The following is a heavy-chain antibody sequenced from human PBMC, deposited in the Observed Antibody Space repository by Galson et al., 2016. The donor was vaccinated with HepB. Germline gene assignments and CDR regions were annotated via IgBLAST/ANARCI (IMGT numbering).Heavy chain of an antibody. V-gene: IGHV4-39*02. CDR1: GDSISNSYYY. Sequence: SETLSLTCTVSGDSISNSYYYWGWIRQPPGKGLEWIVSVYYSGSTYYNPSLESRVTTSVDTSKSQFSLTLSSVTAADTAVYYCARDGVLLWFGRNVKSDYYGLDVWGQGTTVTVSS. CDR3: ARDGVLLWFGRNVKSDYYGLDV. J-gene: IGHJ6*02. CDR2: VYYSGST. D-gene: IGHD3-10*01.